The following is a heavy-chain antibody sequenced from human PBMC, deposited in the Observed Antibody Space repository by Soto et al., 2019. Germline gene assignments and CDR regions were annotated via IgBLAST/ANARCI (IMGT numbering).Heavy chain of an antibody. D-gene: IGHD2-15*01. CDR1: GGTFSSYA. V-gene: IGHV1-69*01. CDR2: IIPIFGTA. Sequence: QVQLVQSGAEVKKPGSSVKVSCKASGGTFSSYAISWVRQAPGQGLEWMGGIIPIFGTANYAQKFQGRVTITADESTSTAYMELSSLRSEDTGVYYCARDIVVVVAATEDYYYSGMDVWGQGTTVTVSS. CDR3: ARDIVVVVAATEDYYYSGMDV. J-gene: IGHJ6*02.